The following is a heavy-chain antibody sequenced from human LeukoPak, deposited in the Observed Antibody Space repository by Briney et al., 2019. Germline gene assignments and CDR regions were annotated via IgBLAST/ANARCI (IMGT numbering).Heavy chain of an antibody. J-gene: IGHJ4*02. CDR2: IIPIFGAA. Sequence: GASVKVSCKASGGTFSGDAISWVRQAPGQGLEWMGGIIPIFGAANYAQKFQGRVTITADESTSTAYMELSSLRSEDTAVYYCAARALYCSSTSCYYFDYWGQGTQVTVSS. CDR3: AARALYCSSTSCYYFDY. V-gene: IGHV1-69*13. D-gene: IGHD2-2*01. CDR1: GGTFSGDA.